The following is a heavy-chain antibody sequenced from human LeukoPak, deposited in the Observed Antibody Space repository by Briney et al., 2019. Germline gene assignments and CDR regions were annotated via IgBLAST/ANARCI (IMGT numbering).Heavy chain of an antibody. D-gene: IGHD6-19*01. CDR3: ARGPYRSGWVFTDY. V-gene: IGHV4-31*03. Sequence: SQTLSLTCTVSGGSISSGGYYWSWIRQHPGKGLEWIGYIHYSGSTYYNPSLKSRLTISVDTSKNQFSLRLSSMTAADTAVYYCARGPYRSGWVFTDYWGQGTLVTVSS. CDR1: GGSISSGGYY. CDR2: IHYSGST. J-gene: IGHJ4*02.